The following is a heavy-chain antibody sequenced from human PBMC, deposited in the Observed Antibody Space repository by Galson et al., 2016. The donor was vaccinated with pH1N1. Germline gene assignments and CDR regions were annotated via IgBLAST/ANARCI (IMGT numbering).Heavy chain of an antibody. V-gene: IGHV1-69*01. CDR3: AREDYYDTDLSDWYFDL. D-gene: IGHD3-22*01. Sequence: ASGGTFGSYGINWVRQAPGQGLEWMGGIIPIFNTAKYAQNFQGRVTITADESTTTAYMELSSLRSEDTAVYFCAREDYYDTDLSDWYFDLWGRGALLTFSS. CDR2: IIPIFNTA. CDR1: GGTFGSYG. J-gene: IGHJ2*01.